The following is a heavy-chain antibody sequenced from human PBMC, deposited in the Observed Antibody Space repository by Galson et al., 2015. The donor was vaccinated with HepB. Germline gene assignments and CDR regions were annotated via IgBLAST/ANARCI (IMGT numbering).Heavy chain of an antibody. V-gene: IGHV3-21*01. CDR2: ISSSSSYI. J-gene: IGHJ5*02. D-gene: IGHD2/OR15-2a*01. CDR1: GFTFSSYS. CDR3: ARGTGTGNRGWFDP. Sequence: SLRLSCAASGFTFSSYSMNWVRQAPGKGLEWVSSISSSSSYIYYADSVKGRFTISRDNAKNSLYLQMNSLRAEDTAVYYCARGTGTGNRGWFDPWGQGTLVTVSS.